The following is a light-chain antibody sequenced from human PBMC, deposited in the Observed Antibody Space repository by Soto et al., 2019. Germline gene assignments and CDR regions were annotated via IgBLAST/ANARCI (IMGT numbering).Light chain of an antibody. J-gene: IGLJ2*01. CDR3: SSSTINNTVL. CDR2: SNN. Sequence: SVLTQPPSASGTPGQRVTISCSGSSSNIGSNTVNWYQQLPGTAPKLLIYSNNQRPSGVPDRFSGSKSGNTASLTISGLQAEDEADYYCSSSTINNTVLFGGGTKVTVL. CDR1: SSNIGSNT. V-gene: IGLV1-44*01.